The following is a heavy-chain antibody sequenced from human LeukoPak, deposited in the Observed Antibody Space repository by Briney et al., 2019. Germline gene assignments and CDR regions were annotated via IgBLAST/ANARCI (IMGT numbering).Heavy chain of an antibody. V-gene: IGHV1-2*04. CDR1: GYTFTGYY. Sequence: ASVKVSCKASGYTFTGYYMHWVRQAPGQGLEWMGWINPNSGGTNYAQKFQGWVTMTRDTSISTAYMELGRLRSDDTAVYYCARDVSEMATITNYYYYGMDVWGQGTTVTVSS. D-gene: IGHD5-24*01. CDR3: ARDVSEMATITNYYYYGMDV. J-gene: IGHJ6*02. CDR2: INPNSGGT.